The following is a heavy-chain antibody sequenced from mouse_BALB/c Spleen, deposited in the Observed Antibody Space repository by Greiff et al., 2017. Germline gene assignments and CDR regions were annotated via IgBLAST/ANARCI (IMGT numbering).Heavy chain of an antibody. V-gene: IGHV5-15*02. CDR3: ARDLFGYYFDY. J-gene: IGHJ2*01. D-gene: IGHD2-2*01. CDR2: ISNLAYSI. Sequence: EVHLVESGGGLVQPGGSRKLSCAASGFTFSDYGMAWVRQAPGKGPEWVAFISNLAYSIYYADTVTGRFTISRENAKNTLYLEMSSLRSEDTAMYYCARDLFGYYFDYWGQGTTLTVSS. CDR1: GFTFSDYG.